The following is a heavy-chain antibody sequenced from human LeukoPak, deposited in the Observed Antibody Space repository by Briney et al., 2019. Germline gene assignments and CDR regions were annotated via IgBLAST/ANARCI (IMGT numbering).Heavy chain of an antibody. CDR1: GGSISRYY. V-gene: IGHV4-4*07. Sequence: PSETLSLTCTVSGGSISRYYWSWIRQPAGKGLEWIGRIYTSGSTNYNPSLKSRVTMSVDTSKNQFSLKLSSVTAANTAVYYCASSDIVRGVISFDYWGQGTLVTVSS. CDR2: IYTSGST. CDR3: ASSDIVRGVISFDY. J-gene: IGHJ4*02. D-gene: IGHD3-10*01.